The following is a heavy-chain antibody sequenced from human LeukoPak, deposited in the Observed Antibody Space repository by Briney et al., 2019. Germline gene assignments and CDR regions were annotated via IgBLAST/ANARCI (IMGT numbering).Heavy chain of an antibody. CDR2: INHSGST. D-gene: IGHD1-26*01. J-gene: IGHJ4*02. Sequence: SETLSLTCVVCRWSFSGYYWSWIRQPPGKGLEWMGEINHSGSTNYNPCLKIQVTISVDTSKNQFSLKLSSVTAADTDVYYCARNSGSSRPKKYSFDYWGQGTLVTVSS. CDR3: ARNSGSSRPKKYSFDY. CDR1: RWSFSGYY. V-gene: IGHV4-34*01.